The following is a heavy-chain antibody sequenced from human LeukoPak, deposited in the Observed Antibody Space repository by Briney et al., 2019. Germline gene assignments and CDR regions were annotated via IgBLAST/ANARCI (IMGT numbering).Heavy chain of an antibody. CDR1: GGSISSGGYY. CDR3: ARGSPYDYIWGSYRPHFFDY. D-gene: IGHD3-16*02. Sequence: PSETLSLTCTVSGGSISSGGYYWSWIRQHPGKGLEWIGYIYYSGSTYYNPSLKSRVTISVDTSKNQFSLKLSSVTAADTAVYYCARGSPYDYIWGSYRPHFFDYWGQGTPVTVSS. J-gene: IGHJ4*02. V-gene: IGHV4-31*03. CDR2: IYYSGST.